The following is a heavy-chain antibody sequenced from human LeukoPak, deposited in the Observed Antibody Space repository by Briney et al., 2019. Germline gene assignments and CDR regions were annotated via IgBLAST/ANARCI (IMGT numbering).Heavy chain of an antibody. D-gene: IGHD6-13*01. CDR1: GFTFSDYY. J-gene: IGHJ4*02. V-gene: IGHV3-11*06. CDR3: ARVGSIAATGTPDY. CDR2: ISNSGSHT. Sequence: GGSLRLSCAASGFTFSDYYMSWVRQAPGKGLEWVSYISNSGSHTMYADSVKRRFTISRDNAKNSLSLQVNSLRADDTAVYYCARVGSIAATGTPDYWGQGTLVTVSS.